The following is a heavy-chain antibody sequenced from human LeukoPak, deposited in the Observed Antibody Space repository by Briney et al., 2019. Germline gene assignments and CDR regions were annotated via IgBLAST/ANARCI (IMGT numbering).Heavy chain of an antibody. Sequence: GGSLRLSCAASGFTFSSNYMSWVRQAPGKGLEWVSVIYSGGSTYYSDSVKGRVTISRDNSKNTLYLQMNSLRAEDTAVYYCGLYYYGSGSYYGMDVWGQGTTVTVPS. D-gene: IGHD3-10*01. CDR3: GLYYYGSGSYYGMDV. J-gene: IGHJ6*02. CDR1: GFTFSSNY. V-gene: IGHV3-66*01. CDR2: IYSGGST.